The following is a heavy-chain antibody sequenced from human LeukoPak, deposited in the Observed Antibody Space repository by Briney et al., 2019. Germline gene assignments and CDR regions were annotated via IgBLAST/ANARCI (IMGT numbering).Heavy chain of an antibody. CDR2: IWYDGSNK. CDR1: GFTFSSYG. CDR3: ARDAFSSSSSSFPLDY. D-gene: IGHD6-6*01. Sequence: PGRSLRLSCAASGFTFSSYGMHWVRQAPGKGLEWVAVIWYDGSNKYYADSVKGQFTISRDNSKNTLYLQMNSLRAEDTAVYNCARDAFSSSSSSFPLDYWGQGTLVTVSS. J-gene: IGHJ4*02. V-gene: IGHV3-33*01.